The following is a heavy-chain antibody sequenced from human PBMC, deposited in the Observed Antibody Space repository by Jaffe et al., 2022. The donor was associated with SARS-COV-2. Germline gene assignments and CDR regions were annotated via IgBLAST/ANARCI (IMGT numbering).Heavy chain of an antibody. J-gene: IGHJ4*02. Sequence: EVQLLESGGGLVQPGGSLRLSCAASGFTFSSYAMSWVRQAPGKGLEWVSAISGSGGSTYYADSVKGRFTISRDNSKNTLYLQMNSLRAEDTAVYYCAKTKQLDTRWGAAQYYFDYWGQGTLVTVSS. V-gene: IGHV3-23*01. CDR2: ISGSGGST. CDR3: AKTKQLDTRWGAAQYYFDY. CDR1: GFTFSSYA. D-gene: IGHD6-13*01.